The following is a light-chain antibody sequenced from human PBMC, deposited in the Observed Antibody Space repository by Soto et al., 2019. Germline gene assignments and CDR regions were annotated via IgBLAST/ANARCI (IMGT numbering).Light chain of an antibody. CDR3: SSYTTSSTLGV. CDR1: SGDIGGFNY. Sequence: QSALTQPASVSGSPGQSITISCTGTSGDIGGFNYVSWYQQHPGKAPKLMIYEVSYRPSGVSNRFSGSKSGNTASLTISGLQAEEEADYYCSSYTTSSTLGVFGTGTKVTVL. CDR2: EVS. J-gene: IGLJ1*01. V-gene: IGLV2-14*01.